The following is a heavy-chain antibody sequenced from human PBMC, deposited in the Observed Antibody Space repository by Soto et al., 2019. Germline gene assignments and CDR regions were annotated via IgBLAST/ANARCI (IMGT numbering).Heavy chain of an antibody. CDR2: ISFDGNSK. CDR1: GFSFSSSA. D-gene: IGHD4-17*01. J-gene: IGHJ4*02. V-gene: IGHV3-30*04. CDR3: AREGYGDYFDY. Sequence: QVHLVESGGGVVQPGRSLRLSCEVSGFSFSSSAMHWVRQAPGKGLEWVAVISFDGNSKYYADSVKGRFTISRDISQNTLFLQMNSLRGDDTAVYYCAREGYGDYFDYWGQGTLVTVSS.